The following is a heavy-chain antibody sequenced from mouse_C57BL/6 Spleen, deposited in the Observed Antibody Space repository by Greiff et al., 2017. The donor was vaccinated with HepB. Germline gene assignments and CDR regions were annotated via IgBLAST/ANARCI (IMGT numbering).Heavy chain of an antibody. CDR3: AREGGSFAY. CDR1: GFTFSSYA. CDR2: ISDGGSYT. Sequence: EVHLVESGGGLVKPGGSLKLSCAASGFTFSSYAMSWVRQTPEKRLDWVATISDGGSYTYYPDNVKGRFTISRDNAKNNLYLQMSHLKSEDTAMYYCAREGGSFAYWGQGTLVTVSA. D-gene: IGHD1-1*02. V-gene: IGHV5-4*01. J-gene: IGHJ3*01.